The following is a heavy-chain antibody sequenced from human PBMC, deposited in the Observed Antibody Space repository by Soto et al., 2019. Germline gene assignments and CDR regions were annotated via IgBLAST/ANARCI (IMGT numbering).Heavy chain of an antibody. CDR1: GFTFSSYS. J-gene: IGHJ3*02. Sequence: PGESLKISCAASGFTFSSYSMNWVRQAPGKGLEWVSYISSSSSTIYYADSVKGRFTISRDNAKNSLYLQMNSLRAEDTAVYYCLRGGLQYLSVYAFDIWGQGTMVTDS. V-gene: IGHV3-48*01. CDR3: LRGGLQYLSVYAFDI. D-gene: IGHD2-2*01. CDR2: ISSSSSTI.